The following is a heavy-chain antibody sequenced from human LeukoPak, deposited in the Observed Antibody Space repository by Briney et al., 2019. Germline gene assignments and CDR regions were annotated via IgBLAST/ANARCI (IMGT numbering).Heavy chain of an antibody. D-gene: IGHD3-10*01. CDR1: GYTFTSYG. V-gene: IGHV1-18*01. CDR2: ISAYNGNT. Sequence: GASVKVSCKASGYTFTSYGISWVRQAPGQGLEWMGWISAYNGNTNYAQKIQGRVTMTTDTSTSTAYMELRSLRSDDTAVYYCARDRYYYGSGSYDGMDVWGQGTTVTVSS. CDR3: ARDRYYYGSGSYDGMDV. J-gene: IGHJ6*02.